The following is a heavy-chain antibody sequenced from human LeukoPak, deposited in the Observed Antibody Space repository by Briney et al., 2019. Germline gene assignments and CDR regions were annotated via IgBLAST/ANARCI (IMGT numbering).Heavy chain of an antibody. CDR1: GGTFSSYA. Sequence: ASVKVSCKASGGTFSSYAISWVRQAPGQGLEWMGRIIPIFGIANYAQKFQGRVTITADKSTSTAYMELSSLRSGDTAVYYCARAPPRGDGYNLYWGQGTLVTVSS. V-gene: IGHV1-69*04. CDR2: IIPIFGIA. D-gene: IGHD5-24*01. CDR3: ARAPPRGDGYNLY. J-gene: IGHJ4*02.